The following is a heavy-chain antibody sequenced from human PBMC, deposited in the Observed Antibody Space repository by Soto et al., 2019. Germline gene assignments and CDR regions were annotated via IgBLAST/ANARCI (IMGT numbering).Heavy chain of an antibody. Sequence: SQTLSLTCAISGDSVSSNSAAWNWIRRSPSRGLEWLGRTYYRSKWYNDYAVSVKSRITINPDTSKNQFSLQLNSVTPEDTVVYYCAMDSSGYSSALWAFDIWGQGTMVTVSS. V-gene: IGHV6-1*01. CDR3: AMDSSGYSSALWAFDI. J-gene: IGHJ3*02. D-gene: IGHD3-22*01. CDR1: GDSVSSNSAA. CDR2: TYYRSKWYN.